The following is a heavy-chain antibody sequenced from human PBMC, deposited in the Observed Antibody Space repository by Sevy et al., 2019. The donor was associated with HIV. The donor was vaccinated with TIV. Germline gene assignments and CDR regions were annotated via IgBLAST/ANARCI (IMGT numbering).Heavy chain of an antibody. CDR2: IIPIFGTA. Sequence: ASVKVSCKASGGTFSSYAISWVRQAPGQGLEWMGGIIPIFGTANYAQKFQGRVTITADESTSTAYMELSSLRSEDTXVYYCARAAGITMVRGVKREGYFDYWGQGTLVTVSS. CDR3: ARAAGITMVRGVKREGYFDY. J-gene: IGHJ4*02. CDR1: GGTFSSYA. V-gene: IGHV1-69*13. D-gene: IGHD3-10*01.